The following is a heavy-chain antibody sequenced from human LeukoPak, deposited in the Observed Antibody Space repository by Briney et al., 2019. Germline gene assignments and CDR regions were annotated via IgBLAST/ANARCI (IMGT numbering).Heavy chain of an antibody. V-gene: IGHV5-51*01. CDR3: ARDGQENSFDY. CDR2: IYPADSDT. J-gene: IGHJ4*02. CDR1: GYSFSNYW. Sequence: GESLKISCKGSGYSFSNYWIGWVRQLPGKGLEWMGIIYPADSDTRYSPSFQGQVTISVDKSITTAYLQWSSLKASDSAMYYCARDGQENSFDYGSQGTVVTVSS.